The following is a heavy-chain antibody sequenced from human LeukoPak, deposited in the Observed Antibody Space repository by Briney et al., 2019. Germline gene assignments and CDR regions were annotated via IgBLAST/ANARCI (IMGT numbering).Heavy chain of an antibody. CDR3: ARLRADYGEAFDI. D-gene: IGHD4-17*01. CDR2: IYYSGST. CDR1: GGSISSYY. Sequence: SSETLSLTCTVSGGSISSYYWSWIRQPPGKGLEWIGYIYYSGSTNYNPSLKSRVTISVDTSENQFSLKLSSVTAADTAVYYCARLRADYGEAFDIWGQGTMVTVSS. V-gene: IGHV4-59*08. J-gene: IGHJ3*02.